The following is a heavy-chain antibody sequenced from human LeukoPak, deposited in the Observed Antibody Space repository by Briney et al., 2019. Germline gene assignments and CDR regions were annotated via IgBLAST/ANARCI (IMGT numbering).Heavy chain of an antibody. Sequence: PGGSLRLSCAASGFTFSSFWMSWVRQAPGKGLEWVAIIKKDGSQKYYVDSVEGRFTISRDSAKNSLYLQMDSLRVDDTAVYYCTRVFGGYDVSDYWGQGTLVTVSS. CDR2: IKKDGSQK. D-gene: IGHD3-3*01. J-gene: IGHJ4*02. CDR1: GFTFSSFW. CDR3: TRVFGGYDVSDY. V-gene: IGHV3-7*03.